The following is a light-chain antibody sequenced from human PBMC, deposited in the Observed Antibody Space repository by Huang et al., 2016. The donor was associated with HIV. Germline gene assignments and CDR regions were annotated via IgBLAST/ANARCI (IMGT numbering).Light chain of an antibody. CDR1: RGISNS. CDR2: AAS. V-gene: IGKV1-NL1*01. CDR3: QQYYNTTLS. J-gene: IGKJ4*01. Sequence: DIQMTQSPSSLSASVGDRVTITCRASRGISNSLAWYQQQPGKAPKLLLYAASRWQGGVPSIFSGSGSRTDYTLTISSLQPEDSATYYCQQYYNTTLSFGGGTKVEIK.